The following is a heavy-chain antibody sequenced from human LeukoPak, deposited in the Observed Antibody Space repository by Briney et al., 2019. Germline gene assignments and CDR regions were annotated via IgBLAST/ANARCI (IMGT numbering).Heavy chain of an antibody. CDR1: GFTFSSYW. CDR2: IKQDGSEK. V-gene: IGHV3-7*01. Sequence: GGSLRLSCAASGFTFSSYWMSWVRQAPGKGLEWVANIKQDGSEKYYVDSVKGRFTISRDNAKNSLYLQMNSLRAGDTAVYYCAREAASTVVEAAYYYYYYMDVWGKGTTVTVSS. D-gene: IGHD6-25*01. J-gene: IGHJ6*03. CDR3: AREAASTVVEAAYYYYYYMDV.